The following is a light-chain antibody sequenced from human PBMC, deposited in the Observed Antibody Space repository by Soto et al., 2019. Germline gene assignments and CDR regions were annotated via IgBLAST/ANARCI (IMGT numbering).Light chain of an antibody. V-gene: IGLV2-14*03. CDR2: DVS. Sequence: QSALTQPASVSGSPGQSITISCTGTSSDVGGYDFVSWYQHHPGKAPRLMIYDVSHRPSGVSDRFSASKSGNTASLTISGLLAEDEADYYCSSYTSISTYVFGPGTKVNVL. CDR3: SSYTSISTYV. CDR1: SSDVGGYDF. J-gene: IGLJ1*01.